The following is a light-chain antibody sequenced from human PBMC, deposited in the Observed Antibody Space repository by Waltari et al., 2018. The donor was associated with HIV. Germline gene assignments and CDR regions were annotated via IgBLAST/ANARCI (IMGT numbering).Light chain of an antibody. CDR1: SSNIGSNT. J-gene: IGLJ3*02. CDR3: AAWDDSLNGRWV. V-gene: IGLV1-44*01. Sequence: QSVLTQPPSASGTPGQRVTISCSGSSSNIGSNTVNWYQPLPGTAPKLLIYSNNQRPSGVPDRFSGSKSGTSASLAISGLQSEDEADYYCAAWDDSLNGRWVFGGGTKLTVL. CDR2: SNN.